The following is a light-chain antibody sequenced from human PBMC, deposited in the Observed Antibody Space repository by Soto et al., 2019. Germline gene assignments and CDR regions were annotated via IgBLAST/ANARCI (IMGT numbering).Light chain of an antibody. CDR3: SSYTSSSTPWV. Sequence: QSALTQPASVSGSPGQSITISCTGTSSDVGGYNYVSWYQQHPGKAPKLMIYEVSNRPSGVSNRFSCSKSGNTASLTISGLQAEDEDDYYCSSYTSSSTPWVFGGGTKLTVL. CDR2: EVS. V-gene: IGLV2-14*01. J-gene: IGLJ3*02. CDR1: SSDVGGYNY.